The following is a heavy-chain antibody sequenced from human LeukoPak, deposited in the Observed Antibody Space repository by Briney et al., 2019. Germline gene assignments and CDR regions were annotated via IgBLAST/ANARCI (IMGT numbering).Heavy chain of an antibody. D-gene: IGHD2-2*01. CDR2: ISAYNGNT. J-gene: IGHJ3*02. V-gene: IGHV1-18*01. CDR3: ARDAKTLRGYCSSTSCAFDAFDI. Sequence: ASVKVSCKASGYTLTSYGISWVRQAPGQGLEWMGWISAYNGNTNYAQKLQGRVTMTTDTSTSTAYMELRSLRSDDTAVYYCARDAKTLRGYCSSTSCAFDAFDIWGQGTMVTVSS. CDR1: GYTLTSYG.